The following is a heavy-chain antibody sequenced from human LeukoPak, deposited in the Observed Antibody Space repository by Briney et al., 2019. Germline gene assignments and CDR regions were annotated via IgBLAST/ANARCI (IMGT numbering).Heavy chain of an antibody. J-gene: IGHJ4*02. Sequence: GESLKISGKGSVYSFTIYWIGWVRQMSGKGLEWMGIIYPGDSATRYSPSFQGQVTISADKSISTAYVQWSSLKASATAMYYCARRIAVAGHIFDYWGQGTLVTVSS. CDR1: VYSFTIYW. CDR3: ARRIAVAGHIFDY. D-gene: IGHD6-19*01. V-gene: IGHV5-51*01. CDR2: IYPGDSAT.